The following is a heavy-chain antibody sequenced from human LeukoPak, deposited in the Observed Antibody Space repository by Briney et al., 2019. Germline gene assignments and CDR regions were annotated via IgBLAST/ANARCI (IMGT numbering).Heavy chain of an antibody. Sequence: GGSLRLSCAASGFTFSSYAMSWVRQAPAKGLEWVSGISGSGGSTYYADSVKGRFTISRNNSKNTLYLQMNSLRAEDTAVYYCATTYSSGWYGEGYWGQGTLVTVSS. D-gene: IGHD6-19*01. J-gene: IGHJ4*02. CDR1: GFTFSSYA. CDR3: ATTYSSGWYGEGY. V-gene: IGHV3-23*01. CDR2: ISGSGGST.